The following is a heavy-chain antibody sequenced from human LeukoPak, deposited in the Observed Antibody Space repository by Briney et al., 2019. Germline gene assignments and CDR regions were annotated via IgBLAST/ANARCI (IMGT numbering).Heavy chain of an antibody. CDR3: ARDGSSSESY. CDR2: INHSGST. CDR1: GGSFSGYY. D-gene: IGHD6-6*01. V-gene: IGHV4-34*01. Sequence: SETLSLTCAVCGGSFSGYYWSWIRQPPGKGLEWIGEINHSGSTNYNPSLKSRVTISVDTSKNQSSLKLSSVTAADTAVYYCARDGSSSESYWGQGTLVTVSS. J-gene: IGHJ4*02.